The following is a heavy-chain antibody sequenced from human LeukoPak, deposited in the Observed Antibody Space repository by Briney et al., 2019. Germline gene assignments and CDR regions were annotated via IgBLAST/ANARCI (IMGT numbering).Heavy chain of an antibody. CDR1: GGSISSYY. CDR3: ASVNYDFWSGYYTGPFDY. CDR2: IYYSGST. Sequence: NPSETLSLTCTASGGSISSYYWSWIRQPPGKGLEWIGYIYYSGSTNYNPSLKSRVTISVDTSKNQFSLKLSSVTAADTAVYYCASVNYDFWSGYYTGPFDYWGQGTLVTVSS. V-gene: IGHV4-59*01. D-gene: IGHD3-3*01. J-gene: IGHJ4*02.